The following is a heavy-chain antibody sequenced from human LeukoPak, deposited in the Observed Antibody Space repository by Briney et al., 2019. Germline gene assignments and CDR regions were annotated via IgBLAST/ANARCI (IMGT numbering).Heavy chain of an antibody. CDR1: RGSVSSGSYY. CDR3: ARDSDYCTGGICYLRAFDY. J-gene: IGHJ4*02. V-gene: IGHV4-61*01. D-gene: IGHD2-8*02. Sequence: SETLSLTCTVSRGSVSSGSYYWSWIRQPPGKGLEWIGYIYYSGSTNYNPSLKSRVTISVDTSKKQISLKLSSVTAADTAVYYCARDSDYCTGGICYLRAFDYWGQGTLVTVSS. CDR2: IYYSGST.